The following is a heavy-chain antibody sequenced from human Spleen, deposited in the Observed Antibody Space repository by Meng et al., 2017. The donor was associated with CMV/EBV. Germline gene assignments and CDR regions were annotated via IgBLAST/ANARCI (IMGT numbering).Heavy chain of an antibody. Sequence: SCKASGFIFTNYGVSWVRQAHGQRLEWLGWVGGHNGDTIYAQSLQDRVTMTTDTSTDTAYLDLRSLRSADTAIYYCASENYYGMYVWGQGTTVTVSS. CDR1: GFIFTNYG. J-gene: IGHJ6*02. V-gene: IGHV1-18*01. CDR2: VGGHNGDT. CDR3: ASENYYGMYV.